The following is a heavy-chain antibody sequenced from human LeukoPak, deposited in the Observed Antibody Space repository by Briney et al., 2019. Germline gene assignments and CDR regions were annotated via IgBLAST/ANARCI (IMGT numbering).Heavy chain of an antibody. CDR1: GGSISSHY. D-gene: IGHD5-12*01. V-gene: IGHV4-59*11. J-gene: IGHJ2*01. CDR2: IYYSGST. CDR3: ARDRRKWSGDDLNWYFDL. Sequence: PSETLSLTCTVSGGSISSHYWSWIRQPPGKGLEWIGYIYYSGSTNYNPSLKSRVTISVDTSKNQFSLKLSSVTAADTAVYYCARDRRKWSGDDLNWYFDLWCRGTLVTVSP.